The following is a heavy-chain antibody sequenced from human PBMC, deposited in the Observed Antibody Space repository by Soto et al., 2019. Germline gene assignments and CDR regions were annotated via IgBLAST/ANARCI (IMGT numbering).Heavy chain of an antibody. CDR1: GGTFSSYA. V-gene: IGHV1-69*06. D-gene: IGHD1-26*01. J-gene: IGHJ6*02. CDR3: ARTFIRATRIGYYGMDV. CDR2: IIPIFGTA. Sequence: QVQLVQSGAEVKKPGSSVKVSCKASGGTFSSYAISWVRQAPGQGLEWMGGIIPIFGTANYAQKFQGRVTITADKSTSTAYMELSSLRSEDTAVYYCARTFIRATRIGYYGMDVWGQGTTVTVSS.